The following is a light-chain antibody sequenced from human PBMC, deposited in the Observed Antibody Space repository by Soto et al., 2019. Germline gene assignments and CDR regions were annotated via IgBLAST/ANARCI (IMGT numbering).Light chain of an antibody. CDR1: QYITIY. Sequence: EIVLTQSPATLSLSPRERATLSFXASQYITIYLAWYQQKPGQAPRLLIYDASNRATGIPARFSGSGSGTDFTLTISSLEPDDFAVYYCQQRADWPITFGQGTRLEIK. CDR3: QQRADWPIT. CDR2: DAS. V-gene: IGKV3-11*01. J-gene: IGKJ5*01.